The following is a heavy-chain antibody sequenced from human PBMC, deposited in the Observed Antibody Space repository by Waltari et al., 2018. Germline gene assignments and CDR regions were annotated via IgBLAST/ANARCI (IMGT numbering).Heavy chain of an antibody. CDR2: IKFDGTGE. V-gene: IGHV3-7*03. CDR3: ARGSADFVRFWDS. CDR1: GFPLRMYS. J-gene: IGHJ4*02. D-gene: IGHD3-10*01. Sequence: EVYLAESGGGLVQPGGSLRLSCVASGFPLRMYSMTWVRQAPGKGVEWVANIKFDGTGEYYVDSVRGRFTISRDNTKNSLYLQMNRLRDDDTAVYYCARGSADFVRFWDSWGQGTLVTVSS.